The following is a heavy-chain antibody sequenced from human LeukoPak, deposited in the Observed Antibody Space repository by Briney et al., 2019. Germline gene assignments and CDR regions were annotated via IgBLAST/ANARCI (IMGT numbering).Heavy chain of an antibody. D-gene: IGHD6-13*01. CDR1: GYTFTSYA. J-gene: IGHJ6*02. CDR3: ARADAGYSSSWYYLRDYYYYRMDV. CDR2: INTNTGNP. V-gene: IGHV7-4-1*01. Sequence: ASVKVSCKASGYTFTSYAMNWVRQAPGQGLEWMGWINTNTGNPTYAQGFTGRFVFSLDTSVSTAYLQICSLKAEDTAVYYCARADAGYSSSWYYLRDYYYYRMDVWGQGTTVTVSS.